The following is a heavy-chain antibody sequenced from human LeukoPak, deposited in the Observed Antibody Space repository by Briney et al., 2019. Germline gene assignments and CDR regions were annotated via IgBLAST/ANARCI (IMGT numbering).Heavy chain of an antibody. Sequence: GASVKVSCKASGYTFTGYYMHWVRQAPGQGLEWMGWINPNSGGTNYAQKFQGRVTMTRDTSISTAYMELSRLRSDDTAVYYCARVRIAAAQGADYWGQGTLITVSS. J-gene: IGHJ4*02. CDR1: GYTFTGYY. CDR3: ARVRIAAAQGADY. CDR2: INPNSGGT. V-gene: IGHV1-2*02. D-gene: IGHD6-13*01.